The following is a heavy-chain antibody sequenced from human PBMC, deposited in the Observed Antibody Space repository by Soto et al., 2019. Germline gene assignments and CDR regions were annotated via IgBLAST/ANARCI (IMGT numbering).Heavy chain of an antibody. Sequence: ASVKVSCKASGYTFTGYYMHWVRQAPGQGLEWMGWINPNSGGTNYAQKFQGWVTMTRDTPISTAYMELSRLRSDDTAVYYCARAGEMSDAFDIWGQGTMVTVSS. D-gene: IGHD3-16*01. CDR1: GYTFTGYY. CDR3: ARAGEMSDAFDI. CDR2: INPNSGGT. J-gene: IGHJ3*02. V-gene: IGHV1-2*04.